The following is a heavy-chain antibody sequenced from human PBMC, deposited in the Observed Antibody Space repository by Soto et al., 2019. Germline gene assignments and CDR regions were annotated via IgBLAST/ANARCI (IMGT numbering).Heavy chain of an antibody. Sequence: QVQLVESGGGVVQPGRSLRLSCAASGFTFSSYGMHWVRQAPGKGLEWVAVISYDGSNKYYADSVKGRFTISRDNSKNTLYLQMNSLRAEDTAVYYCAKDQSNNWAFDYWGQGTPVTVSS. J-gene: IGHJ4*02. D-gene: IGHD1-20*01. CDR1: GFTFSSYG. CDR3: AKDQSNNWAFDY. CDR2: ISYDGSNK. V-gene: IGHV3-30*18.